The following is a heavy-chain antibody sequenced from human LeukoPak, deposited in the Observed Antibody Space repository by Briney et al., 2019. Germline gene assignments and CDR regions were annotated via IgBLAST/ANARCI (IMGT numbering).Heavy chain of an antibody. CDR3: ARRGKGGSGSYYNGPTYYYYMDV. D-gene: IGHD3-10*01. CDR1: GFTFSSYG. J-gene: IGHJ6*03. Sequence: GGSLRLSCAASGFTFSSYGMSWVRQAPGKGLEWVSAISGSGGSTYYADSVKGRFTISRDNAKNSLYLQMNSLRAEDTAVYYCARRGKGGSGSYYNGPTYYYYMDVWGKGTTVTISS. CDR2: ISGSGGST. V-gene: IGHV3-23*01.